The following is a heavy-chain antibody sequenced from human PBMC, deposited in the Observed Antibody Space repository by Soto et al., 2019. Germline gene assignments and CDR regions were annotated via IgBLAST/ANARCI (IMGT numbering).Heavy chain of an antibody. CDR1: GYTFTSYG. D-gene: IGHD3-10*01. V-gene: IGHV1-18*01. CDR3: ARDYGFGELCDP. CDR2: ISAYNGNT. J-gene: IGHJ5*02. Sequence: QVQLVQSGAEVKKPGASVKVSCKASGYTFTSYGISWVRQAPGQGLEWMGWISAYNGNTNYAQTLQGRVTMTTDSATRPAYMELRSLRSDDTALYCSARDYGFGELCDPLGQGTLVTVSS.